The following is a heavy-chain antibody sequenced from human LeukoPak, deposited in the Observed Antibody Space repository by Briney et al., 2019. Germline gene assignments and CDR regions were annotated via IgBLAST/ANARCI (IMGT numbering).Heavy chain of an antibody. Sequence: GGPLTLSCAASGFTFSDYYMTWIRQAPGKGLVWLSYISSGGSTIYYADSVKGRFTISRDNDKNSLYLQMNSLRAEDTAVYYCARDGSVRYCSTTSCYGEGWFDSWGQGTLVTVSS. D-gene: IGHD2-2*01. J-gene: IGHJ5*01. V-gene: IGHV3-11*04. CDR1: GFTFSDYY. CDR2: ISSGGSTI. CDR3: ARDGSVRYCSTTSCYGEGWFDS.